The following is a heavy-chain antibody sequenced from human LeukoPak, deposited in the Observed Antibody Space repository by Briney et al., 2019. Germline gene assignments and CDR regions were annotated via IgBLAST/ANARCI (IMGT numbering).Heavy chain of an antibody. CDR2: INPSGGST. V-gene: IGHV1-46*01. Sequence: ASVKASCKASGYTFTNYGISWVRQAPGQGLEWMGIINPSGGSTSYAQKFQGRVTMTRDTSTSTVYMELSSLRSEDTAVYYCARGFSSSWYDAWGQGTLVTVSS. J-gene: IGHJ5*02. D-gene: IGHD6-13*01. CDR1: GYTFTNYG. CDR3: ARGFSSSWYDA.